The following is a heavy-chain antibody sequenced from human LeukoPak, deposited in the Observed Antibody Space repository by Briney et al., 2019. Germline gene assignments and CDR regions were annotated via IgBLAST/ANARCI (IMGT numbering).Heavy chain of an antibody. CDR3: ANVGYNFDY. CDR1: GFTFSSYA. V-gene: IGHV3-23*01. D-gene: IGHD5-24*01. Sequence: GGSLRLSCAASGFTFSSYAMSWVRQAPGKGLEWVSPIIGSGGSTYYADSVKGRFTISRDNSKNTLYLQMNSLRAEDTAVYYCANVGYNFDYWGQGTLVTVSS. CDR2: IIGSGGST. J-gene: IGHJ4*02.